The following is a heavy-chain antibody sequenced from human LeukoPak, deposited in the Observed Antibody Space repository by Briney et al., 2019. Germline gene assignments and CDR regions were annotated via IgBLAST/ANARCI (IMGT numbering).Heavy chain of an antibody. Sequence: GGSLRLSSTASGFTFRDYVMSWVRQAPGKGLEWVGFIRSKTYGGTTEYAASVKDRFTISRDDSKSIAYLQMNSLKTEDTAVCYCTRDQGYWGQGTLVTVSS. CDR2: IRSKTYGGTT. CDR1: GFTFRDYV. CDR3: TRDQGY. V-gene: IGHV3-49*04. J-gene: IGHJ4*02.